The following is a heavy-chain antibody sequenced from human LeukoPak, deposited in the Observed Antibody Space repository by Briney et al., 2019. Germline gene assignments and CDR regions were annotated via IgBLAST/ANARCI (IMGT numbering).Heavy chain of an antibody. V-gene: IGHV1-18*01. J-gene: IGHJ3*02. D-gene: IGHD1-26*01. Sequence: ASVKVSCKASGYTFTSYGISWVRQAPGQGLEWMGWISAYNGNTNYAQKLQGRVTMTTDTSTSTAYMELRSLRSDDTAVYYCTRHWDSGSFEFPDAFDIWGQGTMVTVSS. CDR2: ISAYNGNT. CDR1: GYTFTSYG. CDR3: TRHWDSGSFEFPDAFDI.